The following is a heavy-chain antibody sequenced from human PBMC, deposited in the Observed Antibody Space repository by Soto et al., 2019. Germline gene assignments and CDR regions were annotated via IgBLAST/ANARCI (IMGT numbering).Heavy chain of an antibody. D-gene: IGHD1-20*01. Sequence: QIQLVQSGAEVNKPGASVKVSCKDSGYSFTSYGISYVRPSPGQGLEWMGWISAYNGNTNYEQKFHWRFAKNSSSFTNTADPEPSPLRTVEADVYYCARDPSITGSLRRTPLMAVWGQGNTVTVS. CDR3: ARDPSITGSLRRTPLMAV. J-gene: IGHJ6*02. CDR1: GYSFTSYG. CDR2: ISAYNGNT. V-gene: IGHV1-18*04.